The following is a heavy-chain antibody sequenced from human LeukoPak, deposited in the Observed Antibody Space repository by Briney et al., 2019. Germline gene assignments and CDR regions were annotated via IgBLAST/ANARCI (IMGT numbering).Heavy chain of an antibody. CDR1: GGSMRSSSDY. CDR3: ARDVGGSYYFDY. Sequence: SETLSLTCTVSGGSMRSSSDYWGWIRQPPGKGLEWIGSIYYTGSTYYNPSLKSRVTISVDTSNNQFYLKLSSVTAADTAVYYCARDVGGSYYFDYWGQGTLVTVSS. CDR2: IYYTGST. D-gene: IGHD1-26*01. V-gene: IGHV4-39*07. J-gene: IGHJ4*02.